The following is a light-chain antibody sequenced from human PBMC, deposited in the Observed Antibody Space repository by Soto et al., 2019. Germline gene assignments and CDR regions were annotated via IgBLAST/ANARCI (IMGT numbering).Light chain of an antibody. CDR1: ESVSSN. V-gene: IGKV3-15*01. CDR2: GAS. CDR3: QQYNNWPPSII. Sequence: VMTQSPATLSVSPGERATLSCRASESVSSNLAWYQQRPGQAPRLLIYGASTRATDTPVRFRGSGSGTEFNLTISSLQSEDFAVYYCQQYNNWPPSIIFGQGTRLEIK. J-gene: IGKJ5*01.